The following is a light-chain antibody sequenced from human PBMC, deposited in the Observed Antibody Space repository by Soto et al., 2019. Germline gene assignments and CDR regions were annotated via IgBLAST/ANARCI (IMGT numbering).Light chain of an antibody. V-gene: IGKV3-20*01. CDR1: QSVSSSY. CDR2: GTS. Sequence: EIVLTQSPGTLSLSPGERATLSCRASQSVSSSYLAWYQQRPGQAPRLLIYGTSSRATGIPDRFGGSGSGKDFTLTISKREPEDFAVYYCKQYGSSPWPFGQGTKVDIK. J-gene: IGKJ1*01. CDR3: KQYGSSPWP.